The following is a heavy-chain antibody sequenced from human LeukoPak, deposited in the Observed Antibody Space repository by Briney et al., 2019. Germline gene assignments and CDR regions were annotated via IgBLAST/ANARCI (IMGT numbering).Heavy chain of an antibody. CDR2: ISSSGTTI. J-gene: IGHJ4*02. V-gene: IGHV3-11*04. Sequence: GGSLRLSCAASGFTFSDYYMIWIRQAPGKGLEWVSYISSSGTTIYYADSVKGRLTISRDNAKNSLYLQMNSLRAEDTAVYYCARVFEDFSFRREFFDCWGQGTLVTVSS. D-gene: IGHD3-10*01. CDR1: GFTFSDYY. CDR3: ARVFEDFSFRREFFDC.